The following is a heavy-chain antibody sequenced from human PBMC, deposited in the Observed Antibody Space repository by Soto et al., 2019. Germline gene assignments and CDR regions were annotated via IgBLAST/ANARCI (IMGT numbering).Heavy chain of an antibody. D-gene: IGHD6-19*01. J-gene: IGHJ6*02. CDR1: ALTFSSYG. Sequence: PGGSLRPSCAPAALTFSSYGMHWVRQAPGKGLEWVASKWYDGSNKYYADSVKGRFTISRDNSKNTPYLQMKCPRAEDTAVYYCARSWWLVQYYYYGMDVWGQGTTVTVSS. V-gene: IGHV3-33*01. CDR2: KWYDGSNK. CDR3: ARSWWLVQYYYYGMDV.